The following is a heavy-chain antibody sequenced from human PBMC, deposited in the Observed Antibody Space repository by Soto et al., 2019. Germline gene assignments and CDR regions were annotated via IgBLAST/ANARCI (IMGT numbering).Heavy chain of an antibody. D-gene: IGHD3-22*01. J-gene: IGHJ6*02. CDR2: ITSDGSST. V-gene: IGHV3-74*01. Sequence: PGGSLRLSCAASGFTFSYYWMHWVRQAPGKGLVWVSSITSDGSSTSYADSVKGRFTISRDNVKKALHLQMNSLRAEDTAVYYCAREYDSSAYWDYYYGIDAWGQGTTVTVSS. CDR1: GFTFSYYW. CDR3: AREYDSSAYWDYYYGIDA.